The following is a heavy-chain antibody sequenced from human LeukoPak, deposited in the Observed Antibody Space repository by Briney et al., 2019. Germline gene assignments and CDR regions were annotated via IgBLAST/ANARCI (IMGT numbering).Heavy chain of an antibody. V-gene: IGHV2-70*01. Sequence: GSGPTLVNPTQTLTLTSTFSGVSLSTRGMCVSWIRQPPGKALEWLSLIDWDDDKYYSTSLKTRLTISKDTSKNQVVLTMTNMDPVDTATYYCARIPYYYDSSGYYWNAFDIWGQGTMVSVSS. J-gene: IGHJ3*02. CDR1: GVSLSTRGMC. CDR3: ARIPYYYDSSGYYWNAFDI. CDR2: IDWDDDK. D-gene: IGHD3-22*01.